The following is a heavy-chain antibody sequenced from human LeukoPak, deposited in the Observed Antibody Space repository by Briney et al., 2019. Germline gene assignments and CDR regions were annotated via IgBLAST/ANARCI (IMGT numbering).Heavy chain of an antibody. V-gene: IGHV4-39*07. CDR2: IYHSGST. CDR1: GGSISSSSYY. Sequence: SETLSLTCSVSGGSISSSSYYWGWIRQPPGKGLEWIGGIYHSGSTYYNPSLKSRVTISVDTSKNQFSLKLSSVTAADTAVYYCARNLPSGDTMVRGVRSGYYYMDVWGKGTTVTVSS. J-gene: IGHJ6*03. CDR3: ARNLPSGDTMVRGVRSGYYYMDV. D-gene: IGHD3-10*01.